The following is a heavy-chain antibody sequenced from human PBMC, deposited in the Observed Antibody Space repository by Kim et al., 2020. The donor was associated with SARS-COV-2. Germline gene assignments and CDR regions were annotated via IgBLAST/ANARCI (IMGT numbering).Heavy chain of an antibody. CDR3: PTYLNCDPDY. Sequence: TSLVGSVKTRFTVTRDNSKNRLYLQMNSLRGEDTAVYYCPTYLNCDPDYWGQGPLVTVSS. D-gene: IGHD2-21*01. CDR2: T. V-gene: IGHV3-NL1*01. J-gene: IGHJ4*02.